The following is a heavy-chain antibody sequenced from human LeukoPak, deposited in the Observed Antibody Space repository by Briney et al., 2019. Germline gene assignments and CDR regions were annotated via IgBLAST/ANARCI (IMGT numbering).Heavy chain of an antibody. CDR3: AREFRGYVWGFPFDY. D-gene: IGHD3-16*01. CDR2: IYYSGST. V-gene: IGHV4-39*07. J-gene: IGHJ4*02. CDR1: GGSISSSSYY. Sequence: SETLSLTCTASGGSISSSSYYWGWIRQPPGKGLEWIGSIYYSGSTYYNPSLKSRVTISVDTSKNQFSLKLSSVTAADTAVYYCAREFRGYVWGFPFDYWGQGTLVTVSS.